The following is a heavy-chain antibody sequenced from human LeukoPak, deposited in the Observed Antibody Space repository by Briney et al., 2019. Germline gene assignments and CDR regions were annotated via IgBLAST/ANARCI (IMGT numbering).Heavy chain of an antibody. J-gene: IGHJ4*02. Sequence: KPSETLSLTCTVSGGSISSYYWSWIRQPPGKGLEWIGYIYYSGSTNYNPSLKSRVTISVDTSKNQFSLRLSSVTAADTAVYYCASARMTTVTEFDYWGQGTLVTASS. CDR1: GGSISSYY. V-gene: IGHV4-59*01. CDR2: IYYSGST. D-gene: IGHD4-17*01. CDR3: ASARMTTVTEFDY.